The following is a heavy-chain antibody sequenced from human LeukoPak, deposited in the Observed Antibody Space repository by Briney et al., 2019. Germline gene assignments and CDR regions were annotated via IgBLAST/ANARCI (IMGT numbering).Heavy chain of an antibody. CDR1: GFFLRSFS. V-gene: IGHV3-21*01. D-gene: IGHD3-10*01. Sequence: PGQSLTLSCAGAGFFLRSFSMTWVSQPPGKGLEWVSSITSGDFVYFAGSLKGRFTISRDNAKSSLYLQMNSLRAEDTAVYYCARGGFNMVRGVIIPSNSYYYYMDIWGKGTTVTVSS. J-gene: IGHJ6*03. CDR2: ITSGDFV. CDR3: ARGGFNMVRGVIIPSNSYYYYMDI.